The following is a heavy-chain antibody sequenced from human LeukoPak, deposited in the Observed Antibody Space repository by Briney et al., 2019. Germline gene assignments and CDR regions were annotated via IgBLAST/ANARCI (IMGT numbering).Heavy chain of an antibody. CDR2: VYYDGST. CDR1: GGSIRSSSYY. V-gene: IGHV4-39*01. CDR3: ARRRYNYGDFDH. J-gene: IGHJ4*02. D-gene: IGHD1-1*01. Sequence: SETLSLTCPVSGGSIRSSSYYWDWIRQPPGRGLEWIGSVYYDGSTSYSPSLKSRVTIYVDTSKSHFSLRLSSVTVADTAVYYCARRRYNYGDFDHWGQGTLVTVSS.